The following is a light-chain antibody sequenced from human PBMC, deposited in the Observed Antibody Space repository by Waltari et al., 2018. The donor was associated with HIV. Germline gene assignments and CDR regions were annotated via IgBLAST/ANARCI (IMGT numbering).Light chain of an antibody. Sequence: QSVLTQSPSASGTPGQRVTISCSGSRYNIGSNYVYWYQDLPGTAPKLLIYRNNQPPSGVPDRFSGSKSGTSASLAISGLRSEDEAAYYCATWDDSLSGSVLFGGGTKLTVL. CDR1: RYNIGSNY. V-gene: IGLV1-47*01. CDR2: RNN. J-gene: IGLJ2*01. CDR3: ATWDDSLSGSVL.